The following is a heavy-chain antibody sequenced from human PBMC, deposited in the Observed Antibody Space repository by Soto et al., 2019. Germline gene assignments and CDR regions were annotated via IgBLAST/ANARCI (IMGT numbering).Heavy chain of an antibody. CDR3: ARDNGDGYNEGAFDI. CDR1: GVPLSTGQYY. D-gene: IGHD2-21*01. CDR2: ISYTGST. J-gene: IGHJ3*02. V-gene: IGHV4-30-4*01. Sequence: QVQLQESGPGLVKPSQTLSLTCSVSGVPLSTGQYYWIWSRQSPGGGPQGIGYISYTGSTYYNPALKSRVSISADTTKIRFSLTLVNVTAADTAVYFCARDNGDGYNEGAFDIWGQGTMVTVSS.